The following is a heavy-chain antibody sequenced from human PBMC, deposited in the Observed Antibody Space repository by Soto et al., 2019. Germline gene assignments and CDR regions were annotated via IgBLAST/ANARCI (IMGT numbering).Heavy chain of an antibody. CDR2: IYYSGST. CDR3: ARHLMRLVPAAYFCY. V-gene: IGHV4-39*01. CDR1: GGSISSSSYY. J-gene: IGHJ4*02. D-gene: IGHD2-2*01. Sequence: SETLSLTCTVSGGSISSSSYYWGWIRQPPGKGLEWIGSIYYSGSTYYNPSLKSRVTISVDTSKNQFSLKLSSVTAADTAVYYCARHLMRLVPAAYFCYWGQGTLVTVSS.